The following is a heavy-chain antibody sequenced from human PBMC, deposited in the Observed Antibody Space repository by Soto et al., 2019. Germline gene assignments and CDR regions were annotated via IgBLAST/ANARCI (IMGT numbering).Heavy chain of an antibody. J-gene: IGHJ6*02. CDR1: GYTFTGYY. D-gene: IGHD3-3*01. CDR2: INPNSGGT. Sequence: ASVKVSCKASGYTFTGYYMHCVRQAPGQGLEWMGWINPNSGGTNYTQKFQGWVTMTRDTSISTAYMELSRLRSDDTAVYYCARMAIFGVVPYYYYYYGMDVWGQGTTVTVSS. CDR3: ARMAIFGVVPYYYYYYGMDV. V-gene: IGHV1-2*04.